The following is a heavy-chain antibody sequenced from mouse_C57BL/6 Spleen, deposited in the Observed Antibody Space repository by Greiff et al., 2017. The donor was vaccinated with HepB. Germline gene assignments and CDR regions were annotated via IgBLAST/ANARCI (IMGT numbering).Heavy chain of an antibody. CDR1: GYSITSGYY. CDR3: ARRGKDYAMDY. CDR2: ISYDGSN. V-gene: IGHV3-6*01. Sequence: DVKLQESGPGLVKPSQSLSLTCSVTGYSITSGYYWNWIRQFPGNKLEWMGYISYDGSNNYNPSLKNRISITRDTSKNQFFLKLNSVTTEDTATYYCARRGKDYAMDYWGQGTSVTVSS. J-gene: IGHJ4*01.